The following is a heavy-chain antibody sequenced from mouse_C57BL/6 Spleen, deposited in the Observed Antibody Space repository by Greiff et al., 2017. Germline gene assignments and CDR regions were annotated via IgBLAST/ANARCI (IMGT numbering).Heavy chain of an antibody. CDR2: INPNNGGT. V-gene: IGHV1-22*01. J-gene: IGHJ3*01. CDR1: GYTFTDYN. Sequence: VQLKESGPELVKPGASVKMSCKASGYTFTDYNMHWVKQSHGKSLEWIGYINPNNGGTSYNQKFKGKATLTVNKSSSTAYMELRSLTSEDSAVYYCARGLPTVVQGFAYWGQGTLVTVSA. CDR3: ARGLPTVVQGFAY. D-gene: IGHD1-1*01.